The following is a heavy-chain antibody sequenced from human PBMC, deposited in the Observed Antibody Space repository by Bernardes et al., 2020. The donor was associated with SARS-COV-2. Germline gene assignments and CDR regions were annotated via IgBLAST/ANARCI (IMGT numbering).Heavy chain of an antibody. D-gene: IGHD6-6*01. CDR3: SKNAKYSSSSMEV. J-gene: IGHJ6*02. CDR1: GFTLSKHA. Sequence: GSLRLSCLASGFTLSKHAMTWVRQVPGKGLEWVSAISAIGGSTYYAESVKGRFTISRDNSRNTLYLEMNSLRAEDTAVYYCSKNAKYSSSSMEVWGQGTTVTVS. CDR2: ISAIGGST. V-gene: IGHV3-23*01.